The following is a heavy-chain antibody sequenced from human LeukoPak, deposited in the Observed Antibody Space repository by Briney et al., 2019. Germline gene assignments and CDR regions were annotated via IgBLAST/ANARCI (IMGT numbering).Heavy chain of an antibody. CDR1: GYSFTSYW. CDR2: IYPGDSDT. V-gene: IGHV5-51*01. D-gene: IGHD6-13*01. J-gene: IGHJ4*02. CDR3: ARHSGYSSSWYGTDFDY. Sequence: GESLKISCKGSGYSFTSYWIGWVRQMPGEGLEWMGIIYPGDSDTRYSPSFQGQVTISADKSISTAYLQWSSLKASDTAMYYCARHSGYSSSWYGTDFDYWGQGTLVTVSS.